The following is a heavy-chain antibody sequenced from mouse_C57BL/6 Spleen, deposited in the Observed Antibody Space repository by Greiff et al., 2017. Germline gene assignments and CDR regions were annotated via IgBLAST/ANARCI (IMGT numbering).Heavy chain of an antibody. D-gene: IGHD2-14*01. CDR3: ARRGGYRGYFDY. Sequence: LMKPGASVKISCKASGYSFTSYYIHWVKQRPGQGLEWIGWIYPGSGNTKYNEKFKGKATLTADTSSSTAYMQLSSLTSEDSAVYYCARRGGYRGYFDYWGQGTTLTVSS. CDR1: GYSFTSYY. CDR2: IYPGSGNT. V-gene: IGHV1-66*01. J-gene: IGHJ2*01.